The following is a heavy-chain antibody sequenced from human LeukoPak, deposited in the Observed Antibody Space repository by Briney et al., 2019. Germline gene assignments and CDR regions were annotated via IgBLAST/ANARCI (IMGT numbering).Heavy chain of an antibody. CDR3: ARVRDSIAAADY. D-gene: IGHD6-13*01. V-gene: IGHV1-69*06. CDR1: GGTFSSYA. CDR2: IIPIFGTA. Sequence: GASVKVSCKASGGTFSSYAISWVRQAPGQGLEWMGGIIPIFGTANYAQKFQGRVTITADKSTSTAYMELSSLRSEDTAVYYCARVRDSIAAADYWGQGTLVTVSS. J-gene: IGHJ4*02.